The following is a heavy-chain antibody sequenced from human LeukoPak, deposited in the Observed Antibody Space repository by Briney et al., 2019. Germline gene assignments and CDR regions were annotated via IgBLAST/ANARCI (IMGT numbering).Heavy chain of an antibody. J-gene: IGHJ3*01. V-gene: IGHV3-64D*06. Sequence: GGSLRLSCSASGFTFSSYAMHWVRQAPGKGLEYVSGINNNGGSTQYADSAKGRFTISRDNSKNTLFLQMSSLGVEDTAIYYCVKTRISFGGLIRTDAFDVWGQGTLVTVSS. D-gene: IGHD3-16*01. CDR1: GFTFSSYA. CDR2: INNNGGST. CDR3: VKTRISFGGLIRTDAFDV.